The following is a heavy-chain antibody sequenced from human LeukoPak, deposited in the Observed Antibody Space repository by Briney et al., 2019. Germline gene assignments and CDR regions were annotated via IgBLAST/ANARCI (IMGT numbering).Heavy chain of an antibody. CDR3: ALAVIASASDFDI. V-gene: IGHV5-51*01. CDR2: IYPADSDT. Sequence: GESLKISCKGSGYSFASYWIGWVRQMPGKGLEWMGIIYPADSDTRYSPSFQGQVTISADKSISTAYLQWSSLKASDTAIYYCALAVIASASDFDIWGQGTMVTVSS. D-gene: IGHD2-21*01. CDR1: GYSFASYW. J-gene: IGHJ3*02.